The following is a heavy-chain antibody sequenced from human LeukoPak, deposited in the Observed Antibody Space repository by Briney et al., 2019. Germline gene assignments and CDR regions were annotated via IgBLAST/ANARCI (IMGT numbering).Heavy chain of an antibody. Sequence: GGSLRLSCAASGFTFSSYSMNWVRQAPGKGLEWVSYISSSSRSIYYADSVKGRYTISRDNSKNTLSLQMNSLRAEDTAVYYCAKGGYFDYWGQGTLVTVSS. D-gene: IGHD3-10*01. V-gene: IGHV3-48*01. CDR1: GFTFSSYS. CDR2: ISSSSRSI. CDR3: AKGGYFDY. J-gene: IGHJ4*02.